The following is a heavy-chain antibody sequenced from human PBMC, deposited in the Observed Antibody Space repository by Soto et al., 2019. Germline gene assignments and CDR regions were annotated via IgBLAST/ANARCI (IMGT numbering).Heavy chain of an antibody. CDR1: GFALSNARMG. V-gene: IGHV2-26*01. CDR2: IFSNDEK. D-gene: IGHD3-3*01. Sequence: SGPTLVNPTATLTLTCTVSGFALSNARMGVSWIRQPPAKALEWLAHIFSNDEKSYSTSLKSRLTISKDTSKSQVVLTMTNMDPVDTATYYCARISYYDFWEEAYYGLDVWGQATTVSVSS. J-gene: IGHJ6*02. CDR3: ARISYYDFWEEAYYGLDV.